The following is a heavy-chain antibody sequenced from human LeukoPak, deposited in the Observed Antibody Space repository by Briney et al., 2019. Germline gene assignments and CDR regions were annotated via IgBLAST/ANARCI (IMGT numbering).Heavy chain of an antibody. CDR2: ISSSGSTI. CDR1: GFTFSDYY. V-gene: IGHV3-11*01. Sequence: PGGSLRLSCAASGFTFSDYYMSWIRQAPGKGLEWVSYISSSGSTIYYADSVKGRFTISRDNAQNSLYLQMNGLRADDTAVYYCTRDAFQSGPWTYRFDYWGQGTLVTVSS. D-gene: IGHD3-16*02. CDR3: TRDAFQSGPWTYRFDY. J-gene: IGHJ4*02.